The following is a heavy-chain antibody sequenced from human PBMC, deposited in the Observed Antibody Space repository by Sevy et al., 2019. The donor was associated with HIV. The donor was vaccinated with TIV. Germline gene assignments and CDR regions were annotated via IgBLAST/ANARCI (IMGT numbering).Heavy chain of an antibody. CDR1: GYTFTSYG. Sequence: ASVKVSCKASGYTFTSYGISWVRQAPGQGLEWMGWMSAYNGNTNYAQKLQGRVTMTTDTSTSTAYMELRSLRSDDTAVYYCARDKPLATVTTRGNIDYWGQGTLVTVSS. V-gene: IGHV1-18*04. CDR2: MSAYNGNT. D-gene: IGHD4-17*01. J-gene: IGHJ4*02. CDR3: ARDKPLATVTTRGNIDY.